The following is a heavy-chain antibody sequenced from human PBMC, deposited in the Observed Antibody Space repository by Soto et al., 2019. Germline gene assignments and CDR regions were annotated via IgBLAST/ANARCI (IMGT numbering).Heavy chain of an antibody. Sequence: QVQLVQSGAEVREPGASVKGSCKASGYSFTSLDINWVRQTAGPGFEWIGWMQPSTGSTGYAQKFQGRVTMTRAISINTAYMDLTTLTSDDKDFYYCARGVSAGVDYWGQGTLVTVSS. V-gene: IGHV1-8*01. D-gene: IGHD1-26*01. J-gene: IGHJ4*02. CDR3: ARGVSAGVDY. CDR1: GYSFTSLD. CDR2: MQPSTGST.